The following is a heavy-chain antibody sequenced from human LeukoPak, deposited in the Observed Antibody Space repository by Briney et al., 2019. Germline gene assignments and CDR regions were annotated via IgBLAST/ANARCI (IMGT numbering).Heavy chain of an antibody. J-gene: IGHJ6*02. CDR1: GFTFSTYS. CDR2: ITSTSSTI. CDR3: ARVGFQDTTMVNSYYYGMDV. D-gene: IGHD5-18*01. Sequence: GGSLRLSCATSGFTFSTYSMNWVRQAPGKGLEWVSYITSTSSTIYYADSVKGRFTISRDSAKNSLYLQMNSLRVEDTAVYYCARVGFQDTTMVNSYYYGMDVWGQETTVTVSS. V-gene: IGHV3-48*04.